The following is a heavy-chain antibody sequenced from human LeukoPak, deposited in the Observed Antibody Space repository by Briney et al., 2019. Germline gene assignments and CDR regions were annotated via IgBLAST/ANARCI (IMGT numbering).Heavy chain of an antibody. D-gene: IGHD3-22*01. V-gene: IGHV1-46*01. Sequence: ASVKVSCKASGYTFTSYYMHWVRQAPGQGLEGMGIINPSGGSTSYAQKFQGRVTMTRDTSTSTVYMELSSLRSEDTAVYYCARKEWVEGYYDSSGYYYFGYWGQGTLVTVSS. J-gene: IGHJ4*02. CDR3: ARKEWVEGYYDSSGYYYFGY. CDR2: INPSGGST. CDR1: GYTFTSYY.